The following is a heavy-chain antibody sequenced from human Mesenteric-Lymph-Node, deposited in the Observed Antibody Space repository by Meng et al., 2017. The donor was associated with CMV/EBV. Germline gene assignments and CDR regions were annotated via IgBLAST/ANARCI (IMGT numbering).Heavy chain of an antibody. CDR2: ISYSGSSI. D-gene: IGHD6-19*01. J-gene: IGHJ4*02. V-gene: IGHV3-21*01. Sequence: CADSGLTFNTYTMSWVRQAPGEGLEWVSSISYSGSSIYYADSVKGRFTVSRDNAKNLLYLQMNSLRLEDTAVYYCARVIAVAGNDYWGQGILVTVSS. CDR1: GLTFNTYT. CDR3: ARVIAVAGNDY.